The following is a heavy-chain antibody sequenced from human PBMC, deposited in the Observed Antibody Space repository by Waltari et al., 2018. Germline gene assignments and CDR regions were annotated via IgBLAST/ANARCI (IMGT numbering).Heavy chain of an antibody. CDR1: GGTFSSYA. D-gene: IGHD3-10*01. CDR2: SIPSSGTA. CDR3: ARHVEFSAQYYYMDV. J-gene: IGHJ6*03. V-gene: IGHV1-69*12. Sequence: QVQLVQSGAEVKKPGSSVKVSCKASGGTFSSYAISWVRQAPGQGLEWMVESIPSSGTATYAQKVQGRVTIAADETTGTAYMERSSLRSEDTDVYYSARHVEFSAQYYYMDVWGKGTTVTVSS.